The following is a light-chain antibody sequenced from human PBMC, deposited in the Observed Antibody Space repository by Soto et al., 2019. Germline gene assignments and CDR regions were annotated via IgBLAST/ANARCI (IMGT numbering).Light chain of an antibody. Sequence: QSVLTQPRSVSASPGQSVTISCTGTSSNVGGQDYVSWYQQNPGKAPRLMIYDATKRPSGVPYRLSGSKSGNVASLTISGLQAEDEADYYCCSYAASYTLAFGGGTKVTVL. CDR3: CSYAASYTLA. J-gene: IGLJ2*01. V-gene: IGLV2-11*01. CDR1: SSNVGGQDY. CDR2: DAT.